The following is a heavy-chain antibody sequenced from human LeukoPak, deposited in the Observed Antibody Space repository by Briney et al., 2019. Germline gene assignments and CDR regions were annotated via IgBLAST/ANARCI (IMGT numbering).Heavy chain of an antibody. D-gene: IGHD1-1*01. CDR1: GGSISSSDYY. J-gene: IGHJ4*02. CDR3: ASEQFTTGDFDY. Sequence: SETLSLICSVSGGSISSSDYYWGWIRRPPGKGLEWIASIYYSGSTYYNPSLKSRVTIFVDTSKNQLSLKLSFVTAADTAVYYCASEQFTTGDFDYWGQGTLVTVSS. CDR2: IYYSGST. V-gene: IGHV4-39*01.